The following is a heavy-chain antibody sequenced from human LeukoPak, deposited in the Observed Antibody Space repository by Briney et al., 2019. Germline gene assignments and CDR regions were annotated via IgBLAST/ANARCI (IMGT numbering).Heavy chain of an antibody. J-gene: IGHJ4*02. CDR2: ISYDDGSNK. D-gene: IGHD6-13*01. CDR3: AREAAAGTHFDY. V-gene: IGHV3-30*04. CDR1: GFTFTTYA. Sequence: GGSLRLSCAASGFTFTTYALHWVRQAPGKGLEWVAVISYDDGSNKYYADSVKGRLTISRDNSKNTLYLQMNSLRAEDTAVYYCAREAAAGTHFDYWGQGTLVTVSS.